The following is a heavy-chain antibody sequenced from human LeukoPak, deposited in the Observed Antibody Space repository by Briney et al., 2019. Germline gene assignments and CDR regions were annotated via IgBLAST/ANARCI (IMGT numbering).Heavy chain of an antibody. Sequence: GGSLRLSCAASGFTFSSYAMSWVRQAPGKGLEWVSGINWNGGSTGYADSVKGRFTISRDNAKNSLYLQMNSLRAEDTALYYCARGIRGPYYYDSMYYFDYWGQGTLVTVSS. D-gene: IGHD3-22*01. CDR1: GFTFSSYA. CDR3: ARGIRGPYYYDSMYYFDY. J-gene: IGHJ4*02. V-gene: IGHV3-20*04. CDR2: INWNGGST.